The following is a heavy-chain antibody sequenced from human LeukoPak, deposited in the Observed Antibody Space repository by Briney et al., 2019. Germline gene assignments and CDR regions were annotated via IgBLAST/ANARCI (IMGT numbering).Heavy chain of an antibody. Sequence: AASVNVSCKASGYTFRSYDINWVRQAPGQGLEWMGRIRAYNGKTDYGQKVQGRVTMTTDTSTSTAYMELRSLTSEDTAIYYCASASGTSYFGMDVWGQGTTVTVSS. D-gene: IGHD1-1*01. CDR1: GYTFRSYD. CDR3: ASASGTSYFGMDV. CDR2: IRAYNGKT. J-gene: IGHJ6*02. V-gene: IGHV1-18*01.